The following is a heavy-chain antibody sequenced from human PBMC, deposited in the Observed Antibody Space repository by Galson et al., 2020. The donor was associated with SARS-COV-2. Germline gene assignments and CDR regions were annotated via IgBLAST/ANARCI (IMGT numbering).Heavy chain of an antibody. D-gene: IGHD2-15*01. Sequence: GGSLRLSCAASGFTFSSNGMSWVRQAPGKGLEWVSAMSGSENKTYYAESVKGRFTISRDNFKNTLYLQMNSLRVEDTAVYYCAKGGRGGYYGLDVWGQGTTVT. CDR2: MSGSENKT. CDR1: GFTFSSNG. V-gene: IGHV3-23*01. CDR3: AKGGRGGYYGLDV. J-gene: IGHJ6*02.